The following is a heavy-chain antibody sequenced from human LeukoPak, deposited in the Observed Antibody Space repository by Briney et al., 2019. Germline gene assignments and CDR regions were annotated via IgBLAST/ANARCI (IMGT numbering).Heavy chain of an antibody. Sequence: ASVKVSCTASGYTFTGYYMHWVRQAHGQGLEWMGWINPNSGGTNYAQKFQGRVTMTRDTSISTAYMELSRLRSDDTAVYYCARATRAPWVADGAFDIWGQGTMFTVSS. CDR1: GYTFTGYY. CDR2: INPNSGGT. J-gene: IGHJ3*02. V-gene: IGHV1-2*02. CDR3: ARATRAPWVADGAFDI. D-gene: IGHD2-15*01.